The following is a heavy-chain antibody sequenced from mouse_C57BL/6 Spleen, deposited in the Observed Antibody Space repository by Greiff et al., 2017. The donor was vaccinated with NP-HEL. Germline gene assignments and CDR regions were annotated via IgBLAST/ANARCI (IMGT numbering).Heavy chain of an antibody. D-gene: IGHD2-5*01. J-gene: IGHJ4*01. CDR1: GFTFSSYA. Sequence: DVKLVESGGGLVKPGGSLKLSCAASGFTFSSYAMSWVRQTPEKRLEWVATISDGGSYTYYPDNVKGRFTISRDNAKNNLYLQMSHLKSEDTAMYYCARDYSNYFNYWGQGTSVTVSS. CDR2: ISDGGSYT. CDR3: ARDYSNYFNY. V-gene: IGHV5-4*01.